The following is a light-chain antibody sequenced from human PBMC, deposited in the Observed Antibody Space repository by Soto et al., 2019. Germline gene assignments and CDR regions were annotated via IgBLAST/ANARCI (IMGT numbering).Light chain of an antibody. CDR1: QSISSW. CDR2: KAS. J-gene: IGKJ2*01. V-gene: IGKV1-5*03. CDR3: QQYHSYSPTYT. Sequence: DIQMTQSPSTLSASVGDRVTITCRASQSISSWLAWYQQKPGQAPKLLIYKASSLESGVPTRFSGSGSGTEFTLTISSLQPDDFATYAYQQYHSYSPTYTFGQGTKLEIK.